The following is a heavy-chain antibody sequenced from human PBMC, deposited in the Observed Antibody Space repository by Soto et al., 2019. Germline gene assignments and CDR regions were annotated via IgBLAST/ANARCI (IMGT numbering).Heavy chain of an antibody. V-gene: IGHV3-64D*06. CDR1: GFSFSTYD. D-gene: IGHD3-9*01. CDR2: ISPNGAAT. J-gene: IGHJ4*02. CDR3: VKLTDY. Sequence: SLRLSCSASGFSFSTYDVHWVRQAPAKGLEFVAGISPNGAATYYADSVKGRSTISRDNSKNTLYLQMSSLTPDDTAVYYCVKLTDYWGPGTLVTVSS.